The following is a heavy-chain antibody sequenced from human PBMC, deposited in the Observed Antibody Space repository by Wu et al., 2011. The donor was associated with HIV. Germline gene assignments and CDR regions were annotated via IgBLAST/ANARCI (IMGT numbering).Heavy chain of an antibody. D-gene: IGHD3-16*01. Sequence: GASVKVTCQTSGYSFTSYDINWVRQAAGQGLEWLGWMNPVSGNTGYAQKFQDRVTITRNTSIRTAYMELSSLRSEDTAVYYCARGMGAYDAFDVWGQGTMVTVSS. CDR2: MNPVSGNT. CDR1: GYSFTSYD. J-gene: IGHJ3*01. CDR3: ARGMGAYDAFDV. V-gene: IGHV1-8*02.